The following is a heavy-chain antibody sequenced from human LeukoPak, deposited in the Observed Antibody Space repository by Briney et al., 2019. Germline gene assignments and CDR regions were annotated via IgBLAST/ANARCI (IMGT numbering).Heavy chain of an antibody. Sequence: SETLSLTCTVSGVSISSDKYYWSWIRQRPGKGLEWIGYMYYSGSTSYNPSLKSRVSISLGTPKNQFSLKLTSVTAADTAVYYCARGHSYGYTDYFDYWGQGTLVTVSS. D-gene: IGHD5-18*01. CDR1: GVSISSDKYY. CDR2: MYYSGST. CDR3: ARGHSYGYTDYFDY. V-gene: IGHV4-31*03. J-gene: IGHJ4*02.